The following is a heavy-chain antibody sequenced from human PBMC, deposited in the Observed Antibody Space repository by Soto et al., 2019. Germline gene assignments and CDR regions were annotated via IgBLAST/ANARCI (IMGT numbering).Heavy chain of an antibody. Sequence: GESLKISCRSFGYRSSSHWISWVRQMPGRGLVWMGKIDPSDSYADYSPSFEGRVTLSAEKSTSTVYLQWNSLKASDTAMYYCASHYPFCGYDCPLRMDVWVLVTSVTVSS. V-gene: IGHV5-10-1*01. J-gene: IGHJ6*02. CDR2: IDPSDSYA. D-gene: IGHD2-21*02. CDR1: GYRSSSHW. CDR3: ASHYPFCGYDCPLRMDV.